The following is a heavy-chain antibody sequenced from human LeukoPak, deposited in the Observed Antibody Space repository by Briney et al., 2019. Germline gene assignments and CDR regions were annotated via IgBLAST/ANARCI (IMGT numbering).Heavy chain of an antibody. CDR3: AKDLEDYDFWSGYSTPFDY. D-gene: IGHD3-3*01. CDR1: GFTFSSYA. Sequence: TGGSLRLSCAASGFTFSSYAMSWVRQAPGKGLEWVSAISGSGGSTYYADSVKGRFTISRDNSKNTLYLQMNSLRAEDTAVYYCAKDLEDYDFWSGYSTPFDYWGQGTLVTVSS. V-gene: IGHV3-23*01. J-gene: IGHJ4*02. CDR2: ISGSGGST.